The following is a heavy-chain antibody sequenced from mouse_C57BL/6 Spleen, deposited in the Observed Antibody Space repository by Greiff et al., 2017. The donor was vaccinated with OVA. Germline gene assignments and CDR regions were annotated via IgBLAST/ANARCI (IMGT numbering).Heavy chain of an antibody. D-gene: IGHD2-3*01. Sequence: VKLLESGAELARPGASVKLSCKASGYTFTSYGISWVKQRTGQGLEWIGEIYPRSGNTYYNEKFKGKATLTADKSSSTAYMELRSLTSEDSAVYFCARNFDGYHDDWGKGTTLTVSS. V-gene: IGHV1-81*01. CDR1: GYTFTSYG. CDR2: IYPRSGNT. CDR3: ARNFDGYHDD. J-gene: IGHJ2*01.